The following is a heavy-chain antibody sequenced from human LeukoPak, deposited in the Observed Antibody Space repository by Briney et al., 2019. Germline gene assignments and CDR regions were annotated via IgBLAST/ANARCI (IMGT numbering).Heavy chain of an antibody. CDR3: ASTYQRTIFARYYYYYMDV. D-gene: IGHD3-3*01. CDR2: IRYDGSNK. J-gene: IGHJ6*03. CDR1: GFAFSSYG. V-gene: IGHV3-30*02. Sequence: GGSLRLSCAASGFAFSSYGMHWVRQAPGKGLEWVAFIRYDGSNKYYADSVKGRFTISRDNSKNTLYLQMNSLRAEDTAVYYCASTYQRTIFARYYYYYMDVWGKGTTVTVSS.